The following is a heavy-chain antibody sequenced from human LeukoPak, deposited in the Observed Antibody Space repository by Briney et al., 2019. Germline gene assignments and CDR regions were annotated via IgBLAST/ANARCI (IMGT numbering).Heavy chain of an antibody. CDR3: ARDGSLLWFGELFDY. D-gene: IGHD3-10*01. J-gene: IGHJ4*02. CDR1: GGSISSSNYY. Sequence: SATLSLTCTVSGGSISSSNYYWGWIRQPPGKGLEWTGSIYNSGSTYYNPSLKSRVTISVDTSKNQFSLKLSSVTAADTAVYYCARDGSLLWFGELFDYWGQGTLVTVSS. CDR2: IYNSGST. V-gene: IGHV4-39*07.